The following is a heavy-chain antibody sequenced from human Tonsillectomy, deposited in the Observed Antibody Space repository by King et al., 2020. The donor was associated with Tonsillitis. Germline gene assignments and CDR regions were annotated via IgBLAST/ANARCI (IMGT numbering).Heavy chain of an antibody. V-gene: IGHV3-33*01. CDR2: IWYDGSNK. Sequence: VQLVESGGGVVQPGRSLRLSCAASGFTFSSYGMHWVRQAPGNGLEWVAVIWYDGSNKYYADSVKGRFTISRDNSKNTLYLQMNSLRAEDTAVYYCARDLSSDIVVVPAAPADWGQGTLVTVSS. CDR1: GFTFSSYG. J-gene: IGHJ1*01. CDR3: ARDLSSDIVVVPAAPAD. D-gene: IGHD2-2*01.